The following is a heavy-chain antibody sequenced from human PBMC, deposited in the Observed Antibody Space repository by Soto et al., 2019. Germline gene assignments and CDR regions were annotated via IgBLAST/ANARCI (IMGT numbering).Heavy chain of an antibody. J-gene: IGHJ6*02. CDR1: GFSLRDHY. V-gene: IGHV3-11*01. D-gene: IGHD3-10*01. CDR2: ISGSDATI. CDR3: ARGHYYGVDV. Sequence: LRLSCAASGFSLRDHYLAWIRQAPGKGLEWVSYISGSDATIYYGDPVKGRFTISRDSSKNSVFLQMNSLRGEDTAVYFCARGHYYGVDVWGQGTSVTVSS.